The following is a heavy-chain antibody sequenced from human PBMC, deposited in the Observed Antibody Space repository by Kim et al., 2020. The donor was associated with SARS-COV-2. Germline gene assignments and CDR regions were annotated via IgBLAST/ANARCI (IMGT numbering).Heavy chain of an antibody. Sequence: ASVKVSCKTSGYTFTHYAMHWVRQAPGQRLEWMVYISGDNGDTKYSQKFQGRVTITRDTSATTAYMELSSLTSEDTAVYYCARGAGGYAGYILDDWGQGTLAIVSS. D-gene: IGHD3-22*01. CDR1: GYTFTHYA. CDR3: ARGAGGYAGYILDD. CDR2: ISGDNGDT. J-gene: IGHJ4*02. V-gene: IGHV1-3*01.